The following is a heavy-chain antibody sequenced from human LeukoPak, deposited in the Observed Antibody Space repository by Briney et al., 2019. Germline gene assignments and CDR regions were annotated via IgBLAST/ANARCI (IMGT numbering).Heavy chain of an antibody. J-gene: IGHJ6*03. CDR2: INPSGGST. V-gene: IGHV1-46*01. D-gene: IGHD6-6*01. CDR1: GYTFTSYY. Sequence: ASVKVSCKASGYTFTSYYMHWVRQAPGQGLEWMGIINPSGGSTSYAQKFQGRVTMTRDMSTSTVYMELSSLRSEDTAVYYCATYSSSSLTRYYYYMDVWGKGTTVTVSS. CDR3: ATYSSSSLTRYYYYMDV.